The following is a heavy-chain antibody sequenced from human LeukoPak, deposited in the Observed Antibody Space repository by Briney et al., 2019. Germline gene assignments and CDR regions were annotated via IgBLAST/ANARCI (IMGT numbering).Heavy chain of an antibody. CDR1: GFSFSSYF. V-gene: IGHV3-7*04. Sequence: GGSLRLSCAASGFSFSSYFMGWVRRAPGKGLEWVANIKPDGSEKYYVDSVRGRFTISSDNAKNSQYLQMDSLRGEDTGVYYCARAHSDGYDYWGQGTQVTVSS. CDR3: ARAHSDGYDY. CDR2: IKPDGSEK. J-gene: IGHJ4*02. D-gene: IGHD5-24*01.